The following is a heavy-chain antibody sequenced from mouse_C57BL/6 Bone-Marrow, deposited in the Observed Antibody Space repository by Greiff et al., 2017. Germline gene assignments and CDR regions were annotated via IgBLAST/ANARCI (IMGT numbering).Heavy chain of an antibody. D-gene: IGHD6-1*01. V-gene: IGHV1-81*01. CDR2: IYPRSGNT. CDR1: GYTFTSYG. Sequence: QVQLQQSGAELARPGASVKLSCKASGYTFTSYGISWVKQRTGQGLEWIGEIYPRSGNTYYNEKFKGKATLTADKSYSTAYMELRSLTSEDSAVYFCSSLALWYFDVWGTGTTVTVTA. J-gene: IGHJ1*03. CDR3: SSLALWYFDV.